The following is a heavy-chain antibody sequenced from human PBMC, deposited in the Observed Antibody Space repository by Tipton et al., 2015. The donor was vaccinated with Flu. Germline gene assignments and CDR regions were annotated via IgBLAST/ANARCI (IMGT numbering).Heavy chain of an antibody. V-gene: IGHV4-31*03. Sequence: TLSLTCTVSGDSISSGDYYWSWIRQHPGKGLEWIGYIFRSGSIYYNPSLKSRVSISVDTSKNQFSLKVKSVTAADTAVYYCARDGEPYDSSGYYYGHFDHWGQGTLVTVSA. CDR3: ARDGEPYDSSGYYYGHFDH. CDR1: GDSISSGDYY. D-gene: IGHD3-22*01. J-gene: IGHJ4*02. CDR2: IFRSGSI.